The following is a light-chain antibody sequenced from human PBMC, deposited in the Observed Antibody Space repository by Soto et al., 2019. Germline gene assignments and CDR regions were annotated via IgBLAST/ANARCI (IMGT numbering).Light chain of an antibody. CDR3: QQYGSSPLT. J-gene: IGKJ4*01. CDR2: GAS. Sequence: VLTQGPGTLFLSRGERATLSYRAIQSVSSSYLAWYQQKPGQAPRLLIYGASSRATGIPDRFSGSGSGTDFTLTISRMEPEDFPVYYCQQYGSSPLTFGGGTKVDIK. CDR1: QSVSSSY. V-gene: IGKV3-20*01.